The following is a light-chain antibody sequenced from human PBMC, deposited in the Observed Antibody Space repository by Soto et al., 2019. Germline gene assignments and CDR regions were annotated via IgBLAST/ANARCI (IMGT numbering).Light chain of an antibody. V-gene: IGKV3-15*01. Sequence: EIVMTQSPATLSVSPRERATLSCRASQSVSSNLAWYQQKPGQAPRLVIYGASTRATGIPARSSGSRSGTEFTLTISSLQSEDFAVYYCQQYNNWPYTFGQGTKLEIK. J-gene: IGKJ2*01. CDR3: QQYNNWPYT. CDR1: QSVSSN. CDR2: GAS.